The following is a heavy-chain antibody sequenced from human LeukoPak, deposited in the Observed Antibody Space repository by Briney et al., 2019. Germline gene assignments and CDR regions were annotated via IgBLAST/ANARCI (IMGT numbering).Heavy chain of an antibody. V-gene: IGHV3-23*01. J-gene: IGHJ4*02. CDR1: GFTFSSYA. Sequence: GGSLRLSCAASGFTFSSYAMSWVRQAPVKGLEWVSAISGSGGSTYYADSVKGRFTISRDNSKSTLYLQMNSLRAEDTAVYYCAKSKARIEAAGIFDYWGQGTLVTVSS. CDR2: ISGSGGST. CDR3: AKSKARIEAAGIFDY. D-gene: IGHD6-13*01.